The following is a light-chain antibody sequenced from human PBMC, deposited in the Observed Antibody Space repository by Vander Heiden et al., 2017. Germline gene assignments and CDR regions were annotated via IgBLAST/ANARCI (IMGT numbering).Light chain of an antibody. CDR2: GAS. Sequence: PADRAALSCRARQTTFRISLACYQQKPGQAPRLLIYGASKRAIGIPDRSSGSGYGPDFTLTITRLELEDIAVYYCQQYDSSQSYTLGQGTKMEIE. CDR1: QTTFRIS. J-gene: IGKJ2*01. V-gene: IGKV3-20*01. CDR3: QQYDSSQSYT.